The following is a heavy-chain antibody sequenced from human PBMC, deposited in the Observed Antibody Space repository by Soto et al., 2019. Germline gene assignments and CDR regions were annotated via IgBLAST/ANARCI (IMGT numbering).Heavy chain of an antibody. V-gene: IGHV1-2*04. Sequence: GASVKVSCKASGYTFTGYYMHWVRQAPGQGLEWMGWINPNSGGTDYAQKFQGWVTMTRDTSISTAYMELSRLRSDDTAVYYCARALFRHGSGSYVRYWGQGPLVTVSS. CDR3: ARALFRHGSGSYVRY. CDR1: GYTFTGYY. J-gene: IGHJ4*02. D-gene: IGHD3-10*01. CDR2: INPNSGGT.